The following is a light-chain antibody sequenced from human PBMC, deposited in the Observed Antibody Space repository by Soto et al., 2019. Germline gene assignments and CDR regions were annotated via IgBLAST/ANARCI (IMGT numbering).Light chain of an antibody. CDR1: QGVGND. CDR2: AVS. J-gene: IGKJ2*01. CDR3: LQDHNYPYT. Sequence: AIQMTQSPSSLSASVGDRVIITCRASQGVGNDLGWYQQRPGKAPKLLIYAVSSLQSGVPSRFSGSGSGTGFTLTISSLQPEDFATYYCLQDHNYPYTFGQGTKLEIK. V-gene: IGKV1-6*01.